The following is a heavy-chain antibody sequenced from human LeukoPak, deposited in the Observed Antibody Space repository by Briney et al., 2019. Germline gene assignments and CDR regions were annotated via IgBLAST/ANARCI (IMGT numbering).Heavy chain of an antibody. CDR2: IYYSGST. CDR3: ARQASAAGPFDY. D-gene: IGHD6-13*01. V-gene: IGHV4-39*01. J-gene: IGHJ4*02. CDR1: GGSISSSSYY. Sequence: SETLSLTCTVSGGSISSSSYYWGWIRQPPGKGLEWIGSIYYSGSTYYNPSLKSRVTISVDTPKNQFSLKLSSVTAADTAVYYCARQASAAGPFDYWGQGALVTVSS.